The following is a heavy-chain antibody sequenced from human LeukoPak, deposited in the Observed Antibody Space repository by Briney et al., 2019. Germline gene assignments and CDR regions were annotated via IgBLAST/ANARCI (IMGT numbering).Heavy chain of an antibody. Sequence: SETLSLTCTVSGGSISSYYWSWIRQPPGKGLEWIGYIYYSGSTNYNPSLKSRVTISVDTSKNQFSLKLSSETAADTAVYYCARAYSSSWYYFEYWGQGTLVTVSS. D-gene: IGHD6-13*01. V-gene: IGHV4-59*01. CDR1: GGSISSYY. J-gene: IGHJ4*02. CDR2: IYYSGST. CDR3: ARAYSSSWYYFEY.